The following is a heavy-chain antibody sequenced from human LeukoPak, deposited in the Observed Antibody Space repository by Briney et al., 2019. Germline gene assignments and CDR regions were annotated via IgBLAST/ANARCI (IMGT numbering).Heavy chain of an antibody. CDR3: ARLRYYHDSSGYSIDY. CDR1: GFTFSSYG. J-gene: IGHJ4*02. CDR2: ISYDGSNG. Sequence: GRSLRLSCAASGFTFSSYGMHWVRQAPGKGLEWVAVISYDGSNGYYADSVKDRFTISKDNSKNTLYLQMNSLRAEDTAVYYCARLRYYHDSSGYSIDYWGQGTLVTVSS. D-gene: IGHD3-22*01. V-gene: IGHV3-30*03.